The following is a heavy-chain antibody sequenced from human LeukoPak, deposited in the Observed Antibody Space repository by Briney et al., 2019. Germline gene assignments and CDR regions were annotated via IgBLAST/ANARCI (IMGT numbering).Heavy chain of an antibody. D-gene: IGHD3-22*01. V-gene: IGHV1-46*01. J-gene: IGHJ4*02. Sequence: ASVKVSCKASGYTFTSHYMHWVRQAPGQGLEWMGIINPSGGSTSYAQKFQGRVTMTRDTSTSTVYMELSSLRSEDTAVYYCARGGSVIVVVIDFDYWGQGTLVTVSS. CDR1: GYTFTSHY. CDR3: ARGGSVIVVVIDFDY. CDR2: INPSGGST.